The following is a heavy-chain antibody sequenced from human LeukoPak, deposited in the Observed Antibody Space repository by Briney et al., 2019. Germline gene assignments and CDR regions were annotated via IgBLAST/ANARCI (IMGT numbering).Heavy chain of an antibody. Sequence: GGSLRLSCAASGFTFSHAWMSWVRQAPGKGLEWVGRIKSKTDGGTTDYAAPVKGRFTISRDDSKNTLYLQMNSLKTEDTAVYYCTTYSCGGDCPIPDYWGQGTLVTVSS. D-gene: IGHD2-21*02. CDR2: IKSKTDGGTT. J-gene: IGHJ4*02. CDR1: GFTFSHAW. CDR3: TTYSCGGDCPIPDY. V-gene: IGHV3-15*01.